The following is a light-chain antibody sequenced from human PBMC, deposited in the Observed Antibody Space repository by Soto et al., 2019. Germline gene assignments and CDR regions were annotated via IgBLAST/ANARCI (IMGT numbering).Light chain of an antibody. CDR2: SSS. J-gene: IGKJ1*01. CDR3: QQSYSRPRA. Sequence: DIQMTQSPSPLSAYVGDRVTITCRASQSISVYLNWYQQKPGKAPNLLIYSSSSLESGVPSRFSGSGSGTDFTLTISSLQPEDFATYFCQQSYSRPRAFGQGTKVEI. CDR1: QSISVY. V-gene: IGKV1-39*01.